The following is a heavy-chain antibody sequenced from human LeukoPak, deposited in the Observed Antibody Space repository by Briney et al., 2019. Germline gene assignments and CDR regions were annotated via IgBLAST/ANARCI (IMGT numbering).Heavy chain of an antibody. CDR3: AKGGSKAPDY. J-gene: IGHJ4*02. CDR2: IWYHGRNK. D-gene: IGHD4-11*01. CDR1: GFTFRNYG. Sequence: GGSLRLSCAAAGFTFRNYGMHWVRQTPGKGLEWVAVIWYHGRNKDYGDSVKGRFTISRDNAKNTLYLQMNSLTAEDTAVYYCAKGGSKAPDYWGQGTLVTVSS. V-gene: IGHV3-33*03.